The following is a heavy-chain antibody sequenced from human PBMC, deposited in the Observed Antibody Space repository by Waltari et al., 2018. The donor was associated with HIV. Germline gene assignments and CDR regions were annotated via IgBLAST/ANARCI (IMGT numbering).Heavy chain of an antibody. V-gene: IGHV3-33*01. CDR1: GLTLSSYC. CDR3: ARKYSSSWGAPFDY. J-gene: IGHJ4*02. Sequence: QVQLVASGGGVVQPVRSMRLPSAPTGLTLSSYCLHWVRQAPGKGLEWVTVIWYDGSKKYYADSVKGRFTISRDNSKNTLYLQMNSLRIEDTAVYYCARKYSSSWGAPFDYWGQGTLVTVSS. CDR2: IWYDGSKK. D-gene: IGHD6-13*01.